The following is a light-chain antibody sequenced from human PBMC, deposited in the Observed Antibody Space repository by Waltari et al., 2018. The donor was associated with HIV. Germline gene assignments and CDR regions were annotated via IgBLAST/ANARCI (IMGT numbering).Light chain of an antibody. V-gene: IGKV1-39*01. CDR1: QSINSL. CDR2: AAS. Sequence: DIQRTQSPSSLSASVGDRVTITCRASQSINSLLHWYQQKPGKAPSLLIFAASSLQSGVPSRFSGNGSGTDFTLTISSLQPEDFAIYFCQQSFILPLTFGGGTRVEIK. CDR3: QQSFILPLT. J-gene: IGKJ4*01.